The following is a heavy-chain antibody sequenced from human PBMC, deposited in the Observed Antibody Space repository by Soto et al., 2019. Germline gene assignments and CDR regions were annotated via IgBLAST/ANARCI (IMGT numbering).Heavy chain of an antibody. V-gene: IGHV4-31*03. J-gene: IGHJ4*02. CDR2: IYYAGST. CDR1: GGSMSSAGYY. D-gene: IGHD4-4*01. Sequence: QVQLQESGPGLVKPSQTLSLTCTVSGGSMSSAGYYWSWVRQLPAAGLEWIGYIYYAGSTFYNPSLQSRVSITLETSKNQLSLRRSSVTAADTAVYYCARGLRVSPAYWGPGTLVIVSS. CDR3: ARGLRVSPAY.